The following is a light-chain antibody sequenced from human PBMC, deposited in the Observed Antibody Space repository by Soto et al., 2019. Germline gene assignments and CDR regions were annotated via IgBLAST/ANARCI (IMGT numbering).Light chain of an antibody. Sequence: DIQMTQSPSFLSASVGDRVTITCRTSQDISMCLAWYQQKPGKAPQLLISKSSTLQSGVPSRFSGSGSGTEFTLTISSLQPEDFATYYCQQRKSYPRSFGGGTKVEI. J-gene: IGKJ4*02. CDR2: KSS. CDR3: QQRKSYPRS. V-gene: IGKV1-9*01. CDR1: QDISMC.